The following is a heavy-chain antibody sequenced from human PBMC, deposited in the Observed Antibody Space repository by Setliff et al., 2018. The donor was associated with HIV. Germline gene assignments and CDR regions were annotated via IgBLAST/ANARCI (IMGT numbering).Heavy chain of an antibody. J-gene: IGHJ4*02. Sequence: PGGSLRLSCAASGFTFSDHYMDWVRQAPGKGLEWVGRTTNKADSYNTNYAAPVKGRFTIARDDSKKSLYLQMNSLKIEDTAVYYCVRGLGSEFDYWGQGTLVTVSS. D-gene: IGHD2-15*01. CDR1: GFTFSDHY. CDR3: VRGLGSEFDY. V-gene: IGHV3-72*01. CDR2: TTNKADSYNT.